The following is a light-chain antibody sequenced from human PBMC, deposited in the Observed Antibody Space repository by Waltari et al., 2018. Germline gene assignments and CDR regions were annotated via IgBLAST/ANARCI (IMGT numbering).Light chain of an antibody. J-gene: IGKJ1*01. V-gene: IGKV4-1*01. CDR2: WSS. Sequence: DIVMTQSPDFLAVSLGERATINCKSSQSVLFSSNNKNYLAWYQQKPGHPPKLLIYWSSTRESGVPDRFNGSGSGTDFTLTISSLQAEDVAVYYCQQYYNAPQTFGQGTKVEIK. CDR1: QSVLFSSNNKNY. CDR3: QQYYNAPQT.